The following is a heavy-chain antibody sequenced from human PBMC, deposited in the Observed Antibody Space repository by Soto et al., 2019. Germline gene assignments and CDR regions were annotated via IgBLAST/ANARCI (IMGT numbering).Heavy chain of an antibody. CDR3: ARGSTVTTD. CDR1: GRSFSGYY. CDR2: INHSGST. V-gene: IGHV4-34*01. D-gene: IGHD4-17*01. J-gene: IGHJ4*02. Sequence: SETLSLTCAVYGRSFSGYYWSWIRQPPGKGLGWIGEINHSGSTNYNPSLKSRVTISVDTSKNQFSLKLSSVTAADTAVYYCARGSTVTTDWGQGTLVTVSS.